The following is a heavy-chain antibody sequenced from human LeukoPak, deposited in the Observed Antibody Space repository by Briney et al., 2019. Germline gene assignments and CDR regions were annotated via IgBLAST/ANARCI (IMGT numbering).Heavy chain of an antibody. V-gene: IGHV2-5*02. CDR2: ISWDDDK. CDR3: AHRRQYYDSSGYYYDDS. CDR1: GFSLNTSGVG. Sequence: SGPTLVKPTQTLTLTCTFSGFSLNTSGVGVGWIRQPPGKALEWLALISWDDDKRYSPSLKSRLTITKDTSKNQVVLTMTNMDPVDTATYYCAHRRQYYDSSGYYYDDSWGQGTLVTVSS. J-gene: IGHJ4*02. D-gene: IGHD3-22*01.